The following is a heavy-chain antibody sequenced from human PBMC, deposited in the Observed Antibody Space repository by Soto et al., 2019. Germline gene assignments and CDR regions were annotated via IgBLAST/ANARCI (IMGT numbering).Heavy chain of an antibody. Sequence: ASVKVSCKASGYTFTSYGISWVRQAPGQGLEWMGWISAYNGNTSYAQKLQGRVTMTTDTSTSTAYMELRSLRSDDTAVYYCAKIAAAGTPSWFDPWGQGTLVTVSS. V-gene: IGHV1-18*01. CDR2: ISAYNGNT. D-gene: IGHD6-13*01. CDR1: GYTFTSYG. CDR3: AKIAAAGTPSWFDP. J-gene: IGHJ5*02.